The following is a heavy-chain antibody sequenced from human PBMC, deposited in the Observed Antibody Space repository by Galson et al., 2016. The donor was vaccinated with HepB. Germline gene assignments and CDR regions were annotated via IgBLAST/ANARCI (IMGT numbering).Heavy chain of an antibody. CDR3: ATSTEGGLGPFTRAYGMDV. CDR1: EFPLRNYW. CDR2: INSGGSDS. J-gene: IGHJ6*04. V-gene: IGHV3-74*03. Sequence: SLRLSCAASEFPLRNYWMHWVRQTPGKGLMWVSAINSGGSDSTYADSVEGRFTIPRDDSENSLFLQMNSLKTEDTAVYYCATSTEGGLGPFTRAYGMDVWGKGTTVTVSS. D-gene: IGHD3/OR15-3a*01.